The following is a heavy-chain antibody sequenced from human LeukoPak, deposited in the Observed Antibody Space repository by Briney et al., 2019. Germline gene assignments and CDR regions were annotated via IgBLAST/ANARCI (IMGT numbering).Heavy chain of an antibody. CDR2: IYYSGST. CDR1: GGSISSSIYY. V-gene: IGHV4-39*01. J-gene: IGHJ4*02. D-gene: IGHD3-3*01. Sequence: SETLSLTCTVSGGSISSSIYYWGWIRQPPGKGLEWIGSIYYSGSTYYNLSLKSRVTISVDTSKNQFSLKLSSVTAADTAVYYCARHSTSDYDFWSGYPDCFDYWGQGTLVTVSS. CDR3: ARHSTSDYDFWSGYPDCFDY.